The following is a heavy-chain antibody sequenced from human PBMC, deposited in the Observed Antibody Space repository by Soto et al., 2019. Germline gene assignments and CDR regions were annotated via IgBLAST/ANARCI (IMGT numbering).Heavy chain of an antibody. Sequence: GGSLRLSCAASGFTFRTYSMHWVRQVPGKGLEWVAVISYDGSNKYYADSVKGRFTISRDNSNNTLHLQMNSLRAEDTAVYYCAGGYYYDSSGLYSLVLNFDHWGQGT. D-gene: IGHD3-22*01. CDR3: AGGYYYDSSGLYSLVLNFDH. CDR2: ISYDGSNK. J-gene: IGHJ4*02. CDR1: GFTFRTYS. V-gene: IGHV3-30-3*01.